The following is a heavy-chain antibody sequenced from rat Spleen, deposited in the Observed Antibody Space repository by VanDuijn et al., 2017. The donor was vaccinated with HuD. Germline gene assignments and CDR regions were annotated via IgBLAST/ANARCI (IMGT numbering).Heavy chain of an antibody. CDR2: ITNAAGKV. V-gene: IGHV5-31*01. CDR1: GFTFNNYW. Sequence: EVQLVESGGGLVQPGRSLKLSCVASGFTFNNYWITWIRQAPGKGLEWVASITNAAGKVYYPDSVKGRFTISRDNAKSTLYLQMDSLRSEDTATYYCARHSYGYNYYFDYWGQGVMVTVSS. J-gene: IGHJ2*01. D-gene: IGHD1-9*01. CDR3: ARHSYGYNYYFDY.